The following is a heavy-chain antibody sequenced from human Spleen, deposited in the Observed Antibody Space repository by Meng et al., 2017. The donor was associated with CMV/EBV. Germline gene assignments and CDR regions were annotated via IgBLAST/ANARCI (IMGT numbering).Heavy chain of an antibody. CDR3: AREDLNKGPYYDFWSGYYSRYFDY. Sequence: ISWVRQDAGQGLEWMGRIIPILGIANYAQKFQGRVTITADKSTSTAYMELSSLRSEDTAVYYCAREDLNKGPYYDFWSGYYSRYFDYWGQGTLVTVSS. CDR2: IIPILGIA. D-gene: IGHD3-3*01. V-gene: IGHV1-69*04. J-gene: IGHJ4*02.